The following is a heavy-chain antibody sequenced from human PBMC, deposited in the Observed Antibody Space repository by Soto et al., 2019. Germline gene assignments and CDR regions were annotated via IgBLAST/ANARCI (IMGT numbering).Heavy chain of an antibody. CDR2: IKSKTDGGTT. V-gene: IGHV3-15*01. CDR3: TTTKSYYECGCVRSQSYYMDV. D-gene: IGHD3-3*01. CDR1: GFTFSNAW. Sequence: GGSLRLSCAASGFTFSNAWMSWVRQAPGKGLEWVGRIKSKTDGGTTDYAAPVKGRFTISRDDSKNTLYLQMNSLKTEDTAVYYCTTTKSYYECGCVRSQSYYMDVWGKGTKVTVYS. J-gene: IGHJ6*03.